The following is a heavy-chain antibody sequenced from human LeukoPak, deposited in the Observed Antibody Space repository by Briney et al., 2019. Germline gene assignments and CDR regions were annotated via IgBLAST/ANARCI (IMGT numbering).Heavy chain of an antibody. Sequence: SQTLSLTCTVSGGSISSGSYCWSWIRQPAGKGLEWIGHIYRSGSTNYNPSLKSRVTISVDTSKNQFSLKLSSVTAADTAVYYCAREVDAAAAYNWFDPWGQGTLVTVSS. J-gene: IGHJ5*02. D-gene: IGHD2-2*01. V-gene: IGHV4-61*09. CDR2: IYRSGST. CDR1: GGSISSGSYC. CDR3: AREVDAAAAYNWFDP.